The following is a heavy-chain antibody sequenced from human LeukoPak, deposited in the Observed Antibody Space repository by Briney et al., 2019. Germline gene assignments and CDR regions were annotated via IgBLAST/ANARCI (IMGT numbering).Heavy chain of an antibody. V-gene: IGHV1-46*01. CDR2: INPSGGST. J-gene: IGHJ4*02. CDR3: ARSHSSGHDY. D-gene: IGHD3-22*01. Sequence: ASVKVSCKASGYTFTSYYMHWVRQAPGQGLEWMGIINPSGGSTSYAQKFQGRVTMTRNTSISTAYMELSSLRSEDTAVYYCARSHSSGHDYWGQGTLVTVSS. CDR1: GYTFTSYY.